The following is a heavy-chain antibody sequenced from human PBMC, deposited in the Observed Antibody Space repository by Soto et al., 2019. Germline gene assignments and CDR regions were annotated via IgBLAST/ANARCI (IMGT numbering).Heavy chain of an antibody. D-gene: IGHD1-1*01. J-gene: IGHJ4*01. CDR3: ARHYLIGNNWIHFDY. Sequence: SETLSLTCTVSGGSISSYYWSWIRQPPGKGLEWIGYIYYSGSTSGSTNYNPSLKSRVTISVDTSKNQFSLKLSSVTAADTAVYYCARHYLIGNNWIHFDYWGQGTLVTVSS. CDR2: IYYSGSTSGST. CDR1: GGSISSYY. V-gene: IGHV4-59*01.